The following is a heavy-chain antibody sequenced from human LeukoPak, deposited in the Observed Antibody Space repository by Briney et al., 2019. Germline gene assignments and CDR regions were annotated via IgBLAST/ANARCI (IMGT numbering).Heavy chain of an antibody. J-gene: IGHJ4*02. CDR2: IYYSGST. D-gene: IGHD6-19*01. CDR3: ARMGLGPSLTDY. Sequence: SETLSLTCTVSGGSISSYYWSWIRQPPGKGLEWIGYIYYSGSTNYNPSLKSRVTISVDTSKNQFSLKLSSVTAADTAVYYCARMGLGPSLTDYWGQGTLGTVSS. CDR1: GGSISSYY. V-gene: IGHV4-59*01.